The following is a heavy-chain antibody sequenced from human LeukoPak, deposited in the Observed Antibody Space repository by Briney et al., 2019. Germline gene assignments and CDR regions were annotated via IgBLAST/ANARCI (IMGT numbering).Heavy chain of an antibody. Sequence: GGSLRLSCAASGFTFSTYGMNWVRQAPGKGPEWISYISSSSDAIYYPDSVRGRFTISRDNAKNSLYLQMNSLRDEDTAVYYCARAMRSGYDYWGQGTLVTVSS. CDR2: ISSSSDAI. V-gene: IGHV3-48*02. D-gene: IGHD5-12*01. CDR1: GFTFSTYG. J-gene: IGHJ4*02. CDR3: ARAMRSGYDY.